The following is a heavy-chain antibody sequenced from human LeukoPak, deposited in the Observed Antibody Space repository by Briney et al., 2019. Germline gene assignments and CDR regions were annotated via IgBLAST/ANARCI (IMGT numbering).Heavy chain of an antibody. D-gene: IGHD2-21*02. J-gene: IGHJ4*02. CDR2: MNPNSGNT. Sequence: ASVKVSCKASGYTFTSYDINWVRQATGQGLEWMGWMNPNSGNTGYAQKFQGRVTITRNTSISTAYMELSSLRSEDTAVYYCARALAHCGGDCYSYHYWGQGTLVTVSS. V-gene: IGHV1-8*03. CDR1: GYTFTSYD. CDR3: ARALAHCGGDCYSYHY.